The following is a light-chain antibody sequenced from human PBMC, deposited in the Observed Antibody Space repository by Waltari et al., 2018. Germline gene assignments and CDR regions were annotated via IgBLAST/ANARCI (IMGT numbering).Light chain of an antibody. J-gene: IGKJ4*01. CDR2: LGS. CDR3: MQALQVPPT. V-gene: IGKV2-28*01. Sequence: DIVMTQSPLSLPVTPGEPASISCSSSQGLLHSNGYNYLDWYLQKPGQSPHLLIYLGSIRASGVPDRFSGSGSGTDFTLKISRVEAEDVGVYYCMQALQVPPTFGGGTKVEIK. CDR1: QGLLHSNGYNY.